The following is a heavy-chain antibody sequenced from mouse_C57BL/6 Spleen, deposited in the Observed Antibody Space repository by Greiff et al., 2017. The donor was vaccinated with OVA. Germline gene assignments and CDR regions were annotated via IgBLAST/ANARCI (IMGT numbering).Heavy chain of an antibody. CDR2: VYPYNGGT. CDR3: ARSHYYGSSYDFYWYFDV. J-gene: IGHJ1*03. Sequence: QLQQSGPVLVKPGPSVKISCKASGFTFTDYYMHWVKQSHGKSLEWIGLVYPYNGGTSYNQKFKGKATLTVDTSSSTAYMELNSLTSEDSAVYYCARSHYYGSSYDFYWYFDVWGTGTTVTVSS. CDR1: GFTFTDYY. V-gene: IGHV1-36*01. D-gene: IGHD1-1*01.